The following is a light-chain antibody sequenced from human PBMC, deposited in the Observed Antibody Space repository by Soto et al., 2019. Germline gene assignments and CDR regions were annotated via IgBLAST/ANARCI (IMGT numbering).Light chain of an antibody. CDR2: EVS. Sequence: QSVLTQPASVSGSPGQSITISCTGTSSDVGGYNYVSWYQQHPGKAPKLMIYEVSNRPSGVFSRFSGSKSGNTASLTISGLQAEDEADYYCISYISSSSVIFGGGTKLTVL. CDR1: SSDVGGYNY. V-gene: IGLV2-14*01. J-gene: IGLJ2*01. CDR3: ISYISSSSVI.